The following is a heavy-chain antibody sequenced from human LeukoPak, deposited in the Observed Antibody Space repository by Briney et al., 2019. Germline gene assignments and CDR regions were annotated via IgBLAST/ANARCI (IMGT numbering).Heavy chain of an antibody. CDR3: TTERSASCYTGPLCDY. CDR2: ISGSGGST. CDR1: GFTFSSYA. D-gene: IGHD2-2*02. J-gene: IGHJ4*02. Sequence: GGSLRLSCAASGFTFSSYAMSWVRQAPGKGLEWVSAISGSGGSTYYADSVKGRFTISRDNSKNTLYLQMNSLRAEDTAVYYCTTERSASCYTGPLCDYWGQGTLVTVSS. V-gene: IGHV3-23*01.